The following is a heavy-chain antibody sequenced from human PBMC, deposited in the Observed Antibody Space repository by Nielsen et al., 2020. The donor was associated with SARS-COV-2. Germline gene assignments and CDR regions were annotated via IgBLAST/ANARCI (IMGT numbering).Heavy chain of an antibody. D-gene: IGHD3-16*01. CDR1: GFTFSSYD. CDR2: IGTAGDT. CDR3: AKGGVWGDAFDI. J-gene: IGHJ3*02. V-gene: IGHV3-13*04. Sequence: GESLKISCAASGFTFSSYDMHWVRQATGKGLEWVSAIGTAGDTYYPGSVKGRFTISRENAKNSLYLQMNSLRAGDTAVYYCAKGGVWGDAFDIWGQGTMVTVSS.